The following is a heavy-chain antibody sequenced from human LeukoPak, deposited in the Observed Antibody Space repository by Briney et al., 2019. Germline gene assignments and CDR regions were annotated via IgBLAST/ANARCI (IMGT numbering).Heavy chain of an antibody. Sequence: GGSLRLSCAASGFTFSSYAMSWVRQAPGKGLEWVSAIDAGGTGTYYAASVKGRFTISRDNSKNTLYLQKSSLRAEDAAVYYCARRTTTVPGTLDNWGQGTLVTVSS. CDR1: GFTFSSYA. V-gene: IGHV3-23*01. CDR2: IDAGGTGT. CDR3: ARRTTTVPGTLDN. D-gene: IGHD6-19*01. J-gene: IGHJ4*02.